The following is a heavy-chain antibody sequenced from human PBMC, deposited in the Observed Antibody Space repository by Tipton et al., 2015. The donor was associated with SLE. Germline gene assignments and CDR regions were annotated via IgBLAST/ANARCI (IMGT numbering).Heavy chain of an antibody. CDR3: ARMVQGVHNWFDP. Sequence: SLRLSCAASGFNVSANFMSWVRQAPGKGLEWVSSISSSSSYIYYADSVKGRFTISRDNAKNSLYLQMNSLRAEDTAVYYCARMVQGVHNWFDPWGQGTLVTVSS. CDR2: ISSSSSYI. V-gene: IGHV3-21*03. J-gene: IGHJ5*02. D-gene: IGHD3-10*01. CDR1: GFNVSANF.